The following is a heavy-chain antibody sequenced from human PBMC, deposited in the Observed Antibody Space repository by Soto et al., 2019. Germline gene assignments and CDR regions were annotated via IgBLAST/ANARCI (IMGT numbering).Heavy chain of an antibody. V-gene: IGHV1-2*04. CDR1: GYTFTGYY. J-gene: IGHJ3*02. CDR3: ARDIVGGRLDAFDI. CDR2: INPNSGGT. D-gene: IGHD1-26*01. Sequence: ASVKVSCKASGYTFTGYYMHWARQAPGQGLGWMGWINPNSGGTNYAQKFQGWVTMTRDTSISTAYMELSRLRSDDTAVYYCARDIVGGRLDAFDIWGQGTMVTVSS.